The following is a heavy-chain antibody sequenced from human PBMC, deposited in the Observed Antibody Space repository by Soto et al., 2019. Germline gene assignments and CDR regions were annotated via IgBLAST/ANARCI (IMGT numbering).Heavy chain of an antibody. CDR3: AREGRNDLWAMDV. CDR2: IYYTGST. CDR1: GVSISSGGSY. J-gene: IGHJ6*02. D-gene: IGHD3-16*01. V-gene: IGHV4-31*03. Sequence: QVQLQESGPGLVKPSQTLSLTCTVSGVSISSGGSYWSWIRQHPGRGLEWIGYIYYTGSTYYNPSLKRRVTISLGTSKNHFSLNLSSVTXXDTAVYYCAREGRNDLWAMDVWGQGTTVIVSS.